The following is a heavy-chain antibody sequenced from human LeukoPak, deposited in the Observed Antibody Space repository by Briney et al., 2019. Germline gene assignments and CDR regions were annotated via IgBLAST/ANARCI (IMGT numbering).Heavy chain of an antibody. D-gene: IGHD3-22*01. Sequence: PGGSLRLSCAVSRFAFSNYGMSWVRQAPGKGLEWVSAISGSGGSTYYADSVKGRFTISRDNSKNTLYLQMNSLRAEGTALYYCAKSSYYDTSGSYREYYFDYWGQGALVTVSS. CDR2: ISGSGGST. CDR1: RFAFSNYG. J-gene: IGHJ4*02. V-gene: IGHV3-23*01. CDR3: AKSSYYDTSGSYREYYFDY.